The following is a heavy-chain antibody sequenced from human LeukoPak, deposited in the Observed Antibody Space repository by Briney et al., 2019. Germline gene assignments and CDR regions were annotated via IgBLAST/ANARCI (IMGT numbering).Heavy chain of an antibody. V-gene: IGHV1-18*01. J-gene: IGHJ6*02. CDR2: ISAYNGNT. CDR1: GYTFTSYG. Sequence: GASVKVSCKASGYTFTSYGISWVRQAPGQGLEWMGWISAYNGNTNYAQKLQGRVTMTTDTSTSTAYMELRSLRSDDTAVYYCARDRLQQWLVLAYYYYGMDVWGQGTTVTVSS. CDR3: ARDRLQQWLVLAYYYYGMDV. D-gene: IGHD6-19*01.